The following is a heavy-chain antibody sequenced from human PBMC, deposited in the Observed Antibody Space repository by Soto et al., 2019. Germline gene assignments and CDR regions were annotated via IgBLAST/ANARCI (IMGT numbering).Heavy chain of an antibody. CDR3: ARGGYSSGWYYDWFDP. Sequence: SETLSLTCSVSGGSISSSYWNWIRQPAGKGLEWIGYIYYSGSTNYNPSLKSRVTISVDTSKNQFSLKLSTVTAADTAVYYCARGGYSSGWYYDWFDPWGQGTLVTVSS. J-gene: IGHJ5*02. CDR1: GGSISSSY. V-gene: IGHV4-59*01. D-gene: IGHD6-19*01. CDR2: IYYSGST.